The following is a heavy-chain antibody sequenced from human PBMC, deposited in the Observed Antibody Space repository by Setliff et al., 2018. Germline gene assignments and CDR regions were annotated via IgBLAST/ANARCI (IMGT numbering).Heavy chain of an antibody. V-gene: IGHV4-34*01. Sequence: SETLSLTCAVYGGSFSNYYWSWIRQPPGKGLEWLGEVSHSGSTNYKPSLKGRVAMSVDTSKRQFSLKLNSVTAADTAVYFCARHLLVQGTYHFDYWGQGSPVTV. CDR1: GGSFSNYY. CDR2: VSHSGST. J-gene: IGHJ4*02. D-gene: IGHD3-10*01. CDR3: ARHLLVQGTYHFDY.